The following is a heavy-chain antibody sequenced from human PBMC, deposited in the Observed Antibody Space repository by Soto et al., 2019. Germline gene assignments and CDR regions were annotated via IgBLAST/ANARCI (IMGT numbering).Heavy chain of an antibody. Sequence: ASVKVSCKLSGGTFTSYTISWVRQAPGQGLEWMGRIIPIFNAANYAQKFQGRITITADESTSTAYMELSSLRHEDTALYYCARILTDGVDYWGQGTLVTVSS. CDR1: GGTFTSYT. J-gene: IGHJ4*02. V-gene: IGHV1-69*13. CDR3: ARILTDGVDY. D-gene: IGHD7-27*01. CDR2: IIPIFNAA.